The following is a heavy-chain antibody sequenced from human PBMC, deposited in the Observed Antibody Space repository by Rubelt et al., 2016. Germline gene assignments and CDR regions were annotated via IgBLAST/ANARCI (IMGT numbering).Heavy chain of an antibody. J-gene: IGHJ5*02. CDR3: ARPVRYSGYDCGWFDP. Sequence: STYYNPSLKSRVTISVDTSKNQFPLKLSSVTAADTAVYYCARPVRYSGYDCGWFDPWGQGTLVTVSS. D-gene: IGHD5-12*01. V-gene: IGHV4-30-2*04. CDR2: ST.